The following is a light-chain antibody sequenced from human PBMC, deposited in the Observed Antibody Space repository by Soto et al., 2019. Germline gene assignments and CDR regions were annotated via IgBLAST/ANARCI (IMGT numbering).Light chain of an antibody. CDR3: RQSYSTLT. CDR1: QSISSY. CDR2: AAS. J-gene: IGKJ5*01. Sequence: DIQMTQSPSSLSASVGDRVTITCRASQSISSYLNWYQQKPGKAPRLLIYAASSGQSGVPSRFSGSGSGTDFTTTISRLQPEVVATYYRRQSYSTLTFGQGTQLESK. V-gene: IGKV1-39*01.